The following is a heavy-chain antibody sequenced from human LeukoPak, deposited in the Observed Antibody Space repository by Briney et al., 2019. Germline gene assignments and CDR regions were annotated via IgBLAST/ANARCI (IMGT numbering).Heavy chain of an antibody. CDR3: ARDAVVPAANSRKYYYYYYYMDV. Sequence: SETLSLTCAVYGGSFSGYYWSWIRQPPGKGLEWIGEINHSGSTNYNPSLKSRVTISVDTSKNQFSLKLSSVTAADTAVYYCARDAVVPAANSRKYYYYYYYMDVWGKGTTVTVSS. D-gene: IGHD2-2*01. J-gene: IGHJ6*03. CDR1: GGSFSGYY. V-gene: IGHV4-34*01. CDR2: INHSGST.